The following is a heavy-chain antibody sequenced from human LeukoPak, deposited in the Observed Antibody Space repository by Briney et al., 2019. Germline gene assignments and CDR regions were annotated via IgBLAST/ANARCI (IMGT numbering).Heavy chain of an antibody. CDR1: GYAFTGYY. D-gene: IGHD1-26*01. CDR2: INPNSGGT. Sequence: ASVKVSCKASGYAFTGYYMHWVRQAPGQGLEWMGWINPNSGGTNYAQKFQGRVTMTRDTSISTAYMELSRLRSDDTAVYCCARDSWELPFFDYWGQGTLVTVSS. CDR3: ARDSWELPFFDY. J-gene: IGHJ4*02. V-gene: IGHV1-2*02.